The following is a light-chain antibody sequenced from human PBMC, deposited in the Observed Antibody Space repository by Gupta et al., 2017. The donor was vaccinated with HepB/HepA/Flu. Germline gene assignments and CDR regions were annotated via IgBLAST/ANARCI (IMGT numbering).Light chain of an antibody. CDR1: QSLNSR. CDR2: KAS. V-gene: IGKV1-5*03. J-gene: IGKJ4*01. Sequence: DIQMTQSPSTLSASVGDRVTITCRASQSLNSRLAWYQQKPGRAPKFLIYKASTLESGVPSRFSGSGSGTEFTLTISSLQPDDFATYYCRQYNNYPLTFGGGTKVEIK. CDR3: RQYNNYPLT.